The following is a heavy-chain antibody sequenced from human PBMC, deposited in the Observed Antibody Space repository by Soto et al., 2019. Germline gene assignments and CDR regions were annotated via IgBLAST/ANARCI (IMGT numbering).Heavy chain of an antibody. V-gene: IGHV3-33*01. CDR2: IWYDGSNK. CDR3: ARDMYSSSWHKADYYYYAVDV. J-gene: IGHJ6*02. Sequence: QVQVVESGGGVVQPGKSLRLSCAASGFTFSKYGLHWVRQAPGKGLEWVAYIWYDGSNKYSADSVKGRFTISRDNSKNTLYLQMNSLRGGDTAIYYCARDMYSSSWHKADYYYYAVDVWGQGTTVIVSS. D-gene: IGHD6-13*01. CDR1: GFTFSKYG.